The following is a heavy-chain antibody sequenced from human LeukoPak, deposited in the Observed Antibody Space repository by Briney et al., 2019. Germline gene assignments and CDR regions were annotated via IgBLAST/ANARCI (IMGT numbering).Heavy chain of an antibody. Sequence: TSETLSLTCTVSGYSITSPYYWGWIRQPPGKGLEWIGSIYYSGTTHYNPSLESRVTISVDTSKNQFSLKLASVTAADTAIYYCAKGAGGFSYYNWFDPWGQGTLVTVSS. CDR3: AKGAGGFSYYNWFDP. CDR1: GYSITSPYY. J-gene: IGHJ5*02. D-gene: IGHD5-18*01. CDR2: IYYSGTT. V-gene: IGHV4-38-2*02.